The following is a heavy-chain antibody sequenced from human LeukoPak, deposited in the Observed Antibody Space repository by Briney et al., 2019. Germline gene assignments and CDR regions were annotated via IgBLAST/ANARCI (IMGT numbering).Heavy chain of an antibody. D-gene: IGHD2-2*01. CDR1: GYTFTCYY. CDR3: ARMSFTSYYGMDV. Sequence: ASVKVSCKASGYTFTCYYMHWVRQAPGQGXEWMGWINPNSGGTNYAQKFRGRVTMTRDTSITTAYMELSRLRSDDTAVYYCARMSFTSYYGMDVWGQGTTVTVSS. CDR2: INPNSGGT. V-gene: IGHV1-2*02. J-gene: IGHJ6*02.